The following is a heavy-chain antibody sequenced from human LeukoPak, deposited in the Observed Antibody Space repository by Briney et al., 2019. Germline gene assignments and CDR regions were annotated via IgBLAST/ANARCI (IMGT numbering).Heavy chain of an antibody. CDR3: ARDSLSARAPSAFDI. CDR2: IYYSGST. J-gene: IGHJ3*02. Sequence: SETLFLTCTVSGGSISSYYWSWIRQPPGKGLEWIGYIYYSGSTNYNPSLKSRVTISVDTSKNQFSLKLSSVTAADTAVYYCARDSLSARAPSAFDIWGQGTMVTVSS. CDR1: GGSISSYY. V-gene: IGHV4-59*01. D-gene: IGHD1-26*01.